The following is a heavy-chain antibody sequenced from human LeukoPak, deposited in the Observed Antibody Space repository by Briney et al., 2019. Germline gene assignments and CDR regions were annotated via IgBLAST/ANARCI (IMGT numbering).Heavy chain of an antibody. D-gene: IGHD3-10*01. J-gene: IGHJ4*02. CDR2: ISAYNGNT. Sequence: GASVKVSCKASGYTFTSYGISWVRQAPGQGLEWMGWISAYNGNTNYAQKLQGRVTMTTDTSTSTAYMELRSLRSDDTAVYYCARDYYYHGSGSYYLWGQGTLVTVSP. CDR1: GYTFTSYG. CDR3: ARDYYYHGSGSYYL. V-gene: IGHV1-18*01.